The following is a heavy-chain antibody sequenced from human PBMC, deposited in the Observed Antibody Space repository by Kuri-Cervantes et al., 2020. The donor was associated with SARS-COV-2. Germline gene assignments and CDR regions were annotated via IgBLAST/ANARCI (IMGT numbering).Heavy chain of an antibody. CDR3: ARSRGYYDSSGQARHLIYF. J-gene: IGHJ4*02. CDR2: IKQDGSEK. Sequence: GESLKISCAASGFTFSNYAMNWVRQAPGKGLEWVANIKQDGSEKYYLDSVKGRLTISRDNAKNSLFLQMNSLRAEDTAVYYCARSRGYYDSSGQARHLIYFWGQGTQVTVSS. CDR1: GFTFSNYA. V-gene: IGHV3-7*03. D-gene: IGHD3-22*01.